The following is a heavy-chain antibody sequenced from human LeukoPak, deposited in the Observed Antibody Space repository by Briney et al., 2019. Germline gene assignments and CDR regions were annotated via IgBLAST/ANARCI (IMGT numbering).Heavy chain of an antibody. CDR1: GGTFSSYT. J-gene: IGHJ4*02. V-gene: IGHV1-69*02. CDR2: TIPILGIA. CDR3: ARVTGTTLDY. D-gene: IGHD1-7*01. Sequence: GASVKVSCKASGGTFSSYTISWVRQAPGQGLEWMGRTIPILGIANYAQKFQGRVTITADKSTSTAYMELSSLRSEDTAVYYCARVTGTTLDYWGQGTLVTVSS.